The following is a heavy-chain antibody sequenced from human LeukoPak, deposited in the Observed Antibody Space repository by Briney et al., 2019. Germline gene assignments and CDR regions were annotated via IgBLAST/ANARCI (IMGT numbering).Heavy chain of an antibody. Sequence: PGGSLRLSCAASGFTFSSYAMSWVRQAPGKGLEWVSYISSSSSYTNYADSVKGRLTISRDNAKNSLYLQMNSLRAEDTAVYYCARVMAATGTTVDYWGQGTLVTVSS. CDR1: GFTFSSYA. D-gene: IGHD1-1*01. CDR3: ARVMAATGTTVDY. V-gene: IGHV3-11*05. J-gene: IGHJ4*02. CDR2: ISSSSSYT.